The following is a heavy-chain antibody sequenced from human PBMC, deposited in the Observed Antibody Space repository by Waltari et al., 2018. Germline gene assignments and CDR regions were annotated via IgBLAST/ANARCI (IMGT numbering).Heavy chain of an antibody. CDR2: IYSSGTT. J-gene: IGHJ4*02. CDR1: GLTLSTTH. Sequence: EVQLVESGGGLYQPGGALSLSCPASGLTLSTTHMRLARQAPGKGLEWVSLIYSSGTTYYADSVKGRFTISRDISKNTLYLQMNSLRAEDTAVYYCARDLGYSSSWGYWGQGTLVTVSS. D-gene: IGHD6-13*01. V-gene: IGHV3-53*01. CDR3: ARDLGYSSSWGY.